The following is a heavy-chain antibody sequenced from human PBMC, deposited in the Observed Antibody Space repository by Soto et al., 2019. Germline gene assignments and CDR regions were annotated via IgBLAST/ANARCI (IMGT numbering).Heavy chain of an antibody. V-gene: IGHV1-46*01. CDR3: ARPPSTCGGDCYVDY. CDR1: GYTFTSYY. CDR2: INPSGGST. J-gene: IGHJ4*02. Sequence: ASVKVSCKASGYTFTSYYMHWVRQAPGQGLEWMGIINPSGGSTSYAQKFQGRVTMTRDTSTSTVYMELSSLRSEDTAVYYCARPPSTCGGDCYVDYWGQGTLVTVSS. D-gene: IGHD2-21*02.